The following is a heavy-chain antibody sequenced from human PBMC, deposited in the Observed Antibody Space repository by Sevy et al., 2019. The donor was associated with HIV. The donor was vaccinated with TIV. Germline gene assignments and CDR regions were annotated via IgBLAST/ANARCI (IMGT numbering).Heavy chain of an antibody. D-gene: IGHD3-3*01. V-gene: IGHV1-18*01. J-gene: IGHJ6*02. CDR3: ARDPYYDFWSGYSYDYYYYGMDV. CDR2: ISAYNGNT. CDR1: GYTFTSYG. Sequence: ASVKVSCKASGYTFTSYGISWVRQAPGQGLEWMGWISAYNGNTNYAQKLQGRVTMTTDTSTSTAYMELRSLRSDDTAVYYCARDPYYDFWSGYSYDYYYYGMDVWGQGTTVTVSS.